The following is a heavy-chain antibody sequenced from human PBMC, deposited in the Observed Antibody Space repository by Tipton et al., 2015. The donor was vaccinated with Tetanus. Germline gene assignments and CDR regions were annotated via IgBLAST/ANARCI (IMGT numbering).Heavy chain of an antibody. J-gene: IGHJ6*04. D-gene: IGHD1-14*01. CDR1: GFTFSNYA. CDR3: AKEALGVLNL. CDR2: ISGSRLTP. Sequence: SLRLSCAASGFTFSNYAMNWVRQAPGNGLEWVAAISGSRLTPYYADSVKGRFTISRDNSKNTLSLQLNSLRADDTAIYYCAKEALGVLNLWGKGTTVIVSS. V-gene: IGHV3-23*01.